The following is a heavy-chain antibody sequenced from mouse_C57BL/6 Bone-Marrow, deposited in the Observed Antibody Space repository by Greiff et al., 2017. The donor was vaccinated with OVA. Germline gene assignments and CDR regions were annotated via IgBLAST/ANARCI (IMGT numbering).Heavy chain of an antibody. CDR1: GFTFSDAW. V-gene: IGHV6-6*01. J-gene: IGHJ3*01. D-gene: IGHD1-1*01. CDR3: TRPRGLLRGFAY. CDR2: IRNKANNHAT. Sequence: EVKLEESGGGLVQPGGSMKLSCAASGFTFSDAWMDWVRQSPEKGLEWVAEIRNKANNHATYYAESVKGRFTISRDDSKSSVYLQMNSLRAEDTGIYYCTRPRGLLRGFAYWGQGTLVTVSA.